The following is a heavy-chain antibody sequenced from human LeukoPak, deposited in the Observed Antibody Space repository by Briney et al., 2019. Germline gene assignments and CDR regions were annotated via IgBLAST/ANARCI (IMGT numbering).Heavy chain of an antibody. CDR1: GVSVSSGSYY. J-gene: IGHJ4*02. D-gene: IGHD3-9*01. V-gene: IGHV4-61*01. CDR3: ARGWDGYDFLI. CDR2: IYYSGST. Sequence: SETLSLTCTVSGVSVSSGSYYWSWIGQRTGKGLEWIEYIYYSGSTNYNPSLKSRVTISVDTSKNQFSLKLSSVTAADTAVYYCARGWDGYDFLIWGQGTLVTVSS.